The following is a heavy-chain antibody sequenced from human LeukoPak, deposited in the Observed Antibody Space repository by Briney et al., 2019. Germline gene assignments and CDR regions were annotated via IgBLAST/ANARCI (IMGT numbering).Heavy chain of an antibody. J-gene: IGHJ5*02. CDR3: ARFLAADWFDP. D-gene: IGHD3-3*01. CDR2: INHSGST. CDR1: GGSFSGYY. Sequence: SSETLSLTCAVYGGSFSGYYRSWIRQPPGKGLEWIGEINHSGSTNYNPSLKSRVTISVDTSKNQFSLKLSSVTAADTAVYYCARFLAADWFDPWGQGTLVTVSS. V-gene: IGHV4-34*01.